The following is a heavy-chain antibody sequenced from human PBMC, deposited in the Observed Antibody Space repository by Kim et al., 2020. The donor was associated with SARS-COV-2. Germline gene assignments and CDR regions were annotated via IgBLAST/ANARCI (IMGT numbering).Heavy chain of an antibody. CDR3: ARDQGVVPAALYYYYGMDV. CDR1: GGSVSSGSYY. V-gene: IGHV4-61*01. CDR2: IYYSGST. Sequence: SETLSLTCTVSGGSVSSGSYYWSWIRQPPGKGLEWIGYIYYSGSTNYNPSLKSRVTISVDTSKNQFSLKLSSVTAADTAVYYCARDQGVVPAALYYYYGMDVWGQGTTVTVSS. J-gene: IGHJ6*02. D-gene: IGHD2-2*01.